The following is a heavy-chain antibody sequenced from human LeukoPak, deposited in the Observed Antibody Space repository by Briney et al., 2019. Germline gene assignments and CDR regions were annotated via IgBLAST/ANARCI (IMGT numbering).Heavy chain of an antibody. Sequence: GGSLRLSCAASGFTFSNAWMNWVRQAPGKGLGWVGLIKGKSDGGTTGYAAPVKGRFTISRDDSKNTLYLQMNSLKTEDTAVYYCTTHYPDSGSYNYWGQGTLVTVSS. J-gene: IGHJ4*02. V-gene: IGHV3-15*01. D-gene: IGHD1-26*01. CDR1: GFTFSNAW. CDR2: IKGKSDGGTT. CDR3: TTHYPDSGSYNY.